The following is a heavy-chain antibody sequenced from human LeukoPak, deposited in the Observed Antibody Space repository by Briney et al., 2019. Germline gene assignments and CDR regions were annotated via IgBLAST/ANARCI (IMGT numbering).Heavy chain of an antibody. J-gene: IGHJ4*02. V-gene: IGHV4-59*08. CDR2: IYYSGST. CDR3: ARHPAAAAPGY. CDR1: GGSISSYY. D-gene: IGHD6-13*01. Sequence: PSETLSLTCTVSGGSISSYYWSWIRQPPGKGLEWIGYIYYSGSTNYNPSLKSRVTISVDTSKNQFSLKLSSVTAADTAVYYCARHPAAAAPGYWGQRTLVTVSS.